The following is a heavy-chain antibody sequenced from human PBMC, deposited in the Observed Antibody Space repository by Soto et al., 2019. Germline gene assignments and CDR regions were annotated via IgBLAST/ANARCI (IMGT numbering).Heavy chain of an antibody. CDR3: AREAAQAPFTIFGVAPSYYYYGMDV. CDR1: GYTFTSYG. D-gene: IGHD3-3*01. V-gene: IGHV1-18*01. CDR2: ISAYNGNT. J-gene: IGHJ6*02. Sequence: ASVKVSCKASGYTFTSYGISWVRQAPGQGLEWMGWISAYNGNTNYAQKLQGRVTMTTDTSTSTAYMELSSLRSEDTAVYYCAREAAQAPFTIFGVAPSYYYYGMDVWGQGTTVTVSS.